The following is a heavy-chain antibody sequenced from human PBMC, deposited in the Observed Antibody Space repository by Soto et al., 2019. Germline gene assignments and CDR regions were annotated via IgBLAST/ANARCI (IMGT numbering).Heavy chain of an antibody. D-gene: IGHD2-8*01. V-gene: IGHV3-48*01. CDR2: IRSSSSPI. J-gene: IGHJ3*02. Sequence: EVQVVQSRGGLVQPGGSLRLSCAASGFSFSTYSMNRVRQAPGKGLEWVSYIRSSSSPIQYADSVKGRFTISRDNAKNSPFLQLNSLRAEDTAVYYCVRDHEWAFDIWGQGAMVTVSS. CDR1: GFSFSTYS. CDR3: VRDHEWAFDI.